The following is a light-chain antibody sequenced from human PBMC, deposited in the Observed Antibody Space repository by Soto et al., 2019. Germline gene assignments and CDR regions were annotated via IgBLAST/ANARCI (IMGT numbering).Light chain of an antibody. CDR1: TGPVTSGHW. CDR3: CLAHSGVVV. J-gene: IGLJ2*01. V-gene: IGLV7-46*01. CDR2: DTR. Sequence: QSVVTQDPSLTVSPGQTVTLTCAGSTGPVTSGHWPYWFQQKPGQAPRIMIYDTRTKLSWTPARFSGSIPAGKAALTLSGADPEDEYYYSCCLAHSGVVVFGGGTKLTVL.